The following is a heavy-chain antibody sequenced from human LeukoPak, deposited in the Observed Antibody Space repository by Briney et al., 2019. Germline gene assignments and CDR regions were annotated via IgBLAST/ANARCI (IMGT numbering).Heavy chain of an antibody. Sequence: PGESLRLSCAASGFPFSTFWMSWVRQAPGKGLEWVAKIKQDGSEKYYVDSVKGRFTISRDNAKNSLYLQMNSLRAEDTAVYYCARGGCSGGSCRIGRFDPWGQGTLVTVSS. CDR2: IKQDGSEK. CDR3: ARGGCSGGSCRIGRFDP. V-gene: IGHV3-7*01. J-gene: IGHJ5*02. CDR1: GFPFSTFW. D-gene: IGHD2-15*01.